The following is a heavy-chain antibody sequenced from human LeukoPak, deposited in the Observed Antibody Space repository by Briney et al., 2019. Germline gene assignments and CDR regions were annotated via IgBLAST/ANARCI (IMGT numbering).Heavy chain of an antibody. V-gene: IGHV3-7*02. D-gene: IGHD2-21*01. CDR2: IKQDGTSK. CDR3: ARHGDYCFDL. Sequence: GGSLRLSCAASGFTFSRSWMGWVRQPPGKGLEWVANIKQDGTSKYYVDSVMGRFTISRDNAENSVYLQMNSLSAGDTAVYYCARHGDYCFDLWGAGTRVTVSS. J-gene: IGHJ4*02. CDR1: GFTFSRSW.